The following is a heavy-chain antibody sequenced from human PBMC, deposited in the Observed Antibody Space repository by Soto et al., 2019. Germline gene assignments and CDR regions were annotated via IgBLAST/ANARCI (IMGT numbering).Heavy chain of an antibody. J-gene: IGHJ4*02. Sequence: QVQLVQSGAEVKEPESAVKVSCKAPADSFSSYGISWVRQAPGQGLEWMGGIIPIFGTTNYAEKFQGRVTTTADESTNTAYMELSSLRSEDTALYYCARVFPDGWVEPGVVRGYLDTWGRGTLVTVSS. CDR3: ARVFPDGWVEPGVVRGYLDT. CDR2: IIPIFGTT. D-gene: IGHD3-3*01. V-gene: IGHV1-69*01. CDR1: ADSFSSYG.